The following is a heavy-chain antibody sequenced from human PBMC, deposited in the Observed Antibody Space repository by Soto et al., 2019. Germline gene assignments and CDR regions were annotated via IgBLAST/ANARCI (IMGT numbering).Heavy chain of an antibody. V-gene: IGHV1-2*04. CDR1: GYTFTGYY. Sequence: GASVKVSCKASGYTFTGYYMHWVRQAPGQGLEWMGWINPSSGGTNYAQKFQGWVTMTRDTSISTAYMELSRLRSDDTAVYYCARDMRFGELLSYYYYYGMDVWGQGTTVTVSS. CDR2: INPSSGGT. D-gene: IGHD3-10*01. CDR3: ARDMRFGELLSYYYYYGMDV. J-gene: IGHJ6*02.